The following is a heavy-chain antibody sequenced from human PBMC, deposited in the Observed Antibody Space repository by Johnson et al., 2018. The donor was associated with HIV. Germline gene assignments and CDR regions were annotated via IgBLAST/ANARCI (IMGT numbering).Heavy chain of an antibody. CDR3: AKEGIVATKVGRDAFDI. Sequence: VQLVESGGGVVQPGGSLRLSCAASGFTFSSYAMSWVRQAPGKGLEWVSAMSGSGGSTYYADSVKGRFTISRDNSKTMMWLQMDSQRVEDTAIYYWAKEGIVATKVGRDAFDIWCQGTLVTVSS. J-gene: IGHJ3*02. V-gene: IGHV3-23*04. CDR2: MSGSGGST. CDR1: GFTFSSYA. D-gene: IGHD5-12*01.